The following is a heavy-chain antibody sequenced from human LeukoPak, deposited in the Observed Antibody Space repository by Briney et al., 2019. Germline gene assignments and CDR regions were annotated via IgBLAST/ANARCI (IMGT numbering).Heavy chain of an antibody. D-gene: IGHD3-3*01. CDR3: AAYTISGVAY. V-gene: IGHV4-31*11. Sequence: SETLSLTCAVSGGPIGSGLYSWTWIRQHPGKGLEWIGSIYFNGSTYYNPSLESRLTISGDASKNHFSLKVNSVSAADTAVYYCAAYTISGVAYWGQGTLVAVSS. CDR1: GGPIGSGLYS. CDR2: IYFNGST. J-gene: IGHJ4*02.